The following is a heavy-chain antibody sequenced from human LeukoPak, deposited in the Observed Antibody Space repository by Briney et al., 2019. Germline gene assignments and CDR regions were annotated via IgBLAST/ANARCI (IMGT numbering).Heavy chain of an antibody. CDR3: ARGYDIDV. J-gene: IGHJ6*02. CDR1: GGSISNYY. CDR2: IYYTETT. V-gene: IGHV4-59*01. Sequence: SETLSLTCTVSGGSISNYYWSWIRQPPGKALEWTGYIYYTETTKYNPSLKSRATISLDTSKNQFSLQLTSVTAADTALFFCARGYDIDVWGQGTTVTVSS.